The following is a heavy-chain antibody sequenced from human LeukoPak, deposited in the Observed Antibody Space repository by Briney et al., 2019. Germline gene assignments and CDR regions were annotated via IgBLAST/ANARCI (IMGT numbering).Heavy chain of an antibody. CDR1: GFTFSSYG. CDR3: ARDRLVIRFFDY. J-gene: IGHJ4*02. D-gene: IGHD3-9*01. V-gene: IGHV3-33*01. CDR2: IWYDGSNK. Sequence: GRSLRLSCAASGFTFSSYGMHWVRQAPGKGLEWVAVIWYDGSNKYYADSVKGRFTISRDNAKNSLYLQMNSLRAEDTAVYYCARDRLVIRFFDYWGQGTLVTVSS.